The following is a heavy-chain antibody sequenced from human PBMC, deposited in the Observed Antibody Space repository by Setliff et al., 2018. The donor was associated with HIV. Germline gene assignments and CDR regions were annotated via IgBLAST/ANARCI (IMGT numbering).Heavy chain of an antibody. V-gene: IGHV4-4*09. J-gene: IGHJ5*02. D-gene: IGHD3-16*01. CDR1: GGSISSYY. CDR3: AKRTFGSGRLDP. Sequence: SETLSLPCTLSGGSISSYYWSWIRQPPGKGLEWFGQIHTTGSTNYNPSLKSRVTISMDTSKNQFSLNLNSVNATETAVYYCAKRTFGSGRLDPWGQGTLVTVSS. CDR2: IHTTGST.